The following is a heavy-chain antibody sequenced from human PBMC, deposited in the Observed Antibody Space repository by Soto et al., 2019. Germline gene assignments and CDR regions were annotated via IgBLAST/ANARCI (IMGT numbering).Heavy chain of an antibody. V-gene: IGHV4-4*02. CDR3: ARDDHIVVVPTSLGAMDV. CDR1: GGSISSNKW. Sequence: QVQLQESGPGLVKPSETLSLTCAVYGGSISSNKWWSWVRQPPGKGLEWIGEIYHSGSTNYNPSHKGRVTISLDKSKNQFSLKLTSVTAADSAVYYCARDDHIVVVPTSLGAMDVWGQGTTVTVSS. D-gene: IGHD2-2*01. CDR2: IYHSGST. J-gene: IGHJ6*02.